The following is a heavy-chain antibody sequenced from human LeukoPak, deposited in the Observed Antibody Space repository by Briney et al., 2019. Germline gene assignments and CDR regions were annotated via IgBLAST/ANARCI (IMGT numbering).Heavy chain of an antibody. Sequence: PGGSLRLSCAASGFTFSNYYMSWVRQAPGKGLEWIADITISGHTKNYADSVKGRFTISRDNARTSLYLQMNSLRVEDTGVYYCARGDPHADLWGQGTLVTVSS. J-gene: IGHJ5*02. CDR1: GFTFSNYY. CDR2: ITISGHTK. CDR3: ARGDPHADL. V-gene: IGHV3-11*04.